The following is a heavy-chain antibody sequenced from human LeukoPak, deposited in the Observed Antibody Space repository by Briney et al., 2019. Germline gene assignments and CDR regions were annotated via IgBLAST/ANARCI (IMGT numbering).Heavy chain of an antibody. J-gene: IGHJ4*02. D-gene: IGHD4-11*01. CDR1: GFTFSAYG. Sequence: GGSLRLSCAASGFTFSAYGMHWVRQAPGKGLEWVAVIWYDGSNKYYADSVKGRFTISRDSSKNTLDLQMNSLRAEDTAVYYCVRVGYTNYGIDYWGQGTLVTVSS. CDR3: VRVGYTNYGIDY. V-gene: IGHV3-33*01. CDR2: IWYDGSNK.